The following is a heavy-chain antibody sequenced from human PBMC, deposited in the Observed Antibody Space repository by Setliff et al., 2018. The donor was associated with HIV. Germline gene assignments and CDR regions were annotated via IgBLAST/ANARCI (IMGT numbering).Heavy chain of an antibody. CDR2: IIPLFGTE. D-gene: IGHD6-19*01. J-gene: IGHJ6*04. CDR3: ARSDSGWPHYQYHHTDV. CDR1: GGTFSSYA. V-gene: IGHV1-69*13. Sequence: SVKVSCKASGGTFSSYAISWVRQAPGQGLEWMGGIIPLFGTENYAQKFQGRVTITADESTSTAYMEMSSLTSEDTAIYYCARSDSGWPHYQYHHTDVWGKGTTVTVSS.